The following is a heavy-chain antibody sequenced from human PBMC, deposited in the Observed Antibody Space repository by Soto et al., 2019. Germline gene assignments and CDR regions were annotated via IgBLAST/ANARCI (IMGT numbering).Heavy chain of an antibody. Sequence: ASVKVSCKASGYAFTSYGMSWVRQAPGQGLEWMGWISTYKSDTNSAPRLQGRITMTTDTSTSTAYMEPRSLTSDDTAVYYCVRDERGSCRGGNCFYFDLWGQGTLVTVSS. CDR2: ISTYKSDT. J-gene: IGHJ4*02. V-gene: IGHV1-18*04. D-gene: IGHD2-15*01. CDR3: VRDERGSCRGGNCFYFDL. CDR1: GYAFTSYG.